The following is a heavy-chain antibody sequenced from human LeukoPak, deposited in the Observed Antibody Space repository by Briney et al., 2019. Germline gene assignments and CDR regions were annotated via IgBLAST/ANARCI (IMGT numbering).Heavy chain of an antibody. CDR2: IYYSGST. J-gene: IGHJ3*02. Sequence: PSETLSLTCTVSGGSISSGDYYWSWIRQPPGKGLEWIGYIYYSGSTYYNPSLKSRVTISVDTSKNQISLKLSSVTAADTAVYYCARVGEGWPHAFDIWGQGTMVTVSS. D-gene: IGHD3-10*01. CDR3: ARVGEGWPHAFDI. V-gene: IGHV4-30-4*08. CDR1: GGSISSGDYY.